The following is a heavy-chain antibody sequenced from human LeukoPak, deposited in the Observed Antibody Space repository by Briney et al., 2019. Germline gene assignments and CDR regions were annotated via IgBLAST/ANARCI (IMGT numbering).Heavy chain of an antibody. Sequence: ASVKVSCKASGYTFSNYVIHWVRQAPGQRLEWMAWINAGKGNTKYSQRFQGILTITRDTSASTAYLELSSLTSEDTAVYYCARDRSYGDYWGQGTLVTVSS. CDR1: GYTFSNYV. D-gene: IGHD3-16*01. J-gene: IGHJ4*02. CDR3: ARDRSYGDY. V-gene: IGHV1-3*01. CDR2: INAGKGNT.